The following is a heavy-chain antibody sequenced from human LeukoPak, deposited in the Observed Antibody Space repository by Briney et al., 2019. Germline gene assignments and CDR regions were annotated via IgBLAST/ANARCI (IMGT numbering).Heavy chain of an antibody. CDR2: ISHDGTR. V-gene: IGHV4-4*02. J-gene: IGHJ4*02. Sequence: PSGTLSLTCGVSGGSIDITNYWSWVRQAPGKGLEWIGEISHDGTRSYNPSLRSRVAMSFDRANNYFSLSLTAVTAADTALYYCTRESRPFCPFAFWGQGVMVTVSS. CDR3: TRESRPFCPFAF. CDR1: GGSIDITNY. D-gene: IGHD2-2*01.